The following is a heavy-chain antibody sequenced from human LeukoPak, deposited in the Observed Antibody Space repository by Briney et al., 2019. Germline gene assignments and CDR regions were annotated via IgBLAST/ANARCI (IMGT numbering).Heavy chain of an antibody. Sequence: PSQTLSLTCTVSGGSISSGGYYWSWIRQHPGKGLERIGYIYYSGSTYYNPSLKSRVTISVDTSKNQFSLKLSSVTAADTAVYYCARGGSGSYYYFDYWGQGTLVTVSS. D-gene: IGHD1-26*01. CDR2: IYYSGST. J-gene: IGHJ4*02. CDR1: GGSISSGGYY. V-gene: IGHV4-31*03. CDR3: ARGGSGSYYYFDY.